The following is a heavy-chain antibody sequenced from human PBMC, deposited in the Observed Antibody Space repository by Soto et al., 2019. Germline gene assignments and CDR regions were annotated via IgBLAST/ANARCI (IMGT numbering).Heavy chain of an antibody. J-gene: IGHJ4*02. CDR1: GYSFTSYG. Sequence: QVQLMQSGAEVTKPGASVRLSCKTSGYSFTSYGLSWVRQAPGQGLEWMGWTVAGSGNRIYAQKFQDRINMNTDTSTNTGYMELRSLRSDDSALYSCARVAGYGSGSRRFDNWGQGTLVTVSS. D-gene: IGHD3-10*01. CDR2: TVAGSGNR. V-gene: IGHV1-18*01. CDR3: ARVAGYGSGSRRFDN.